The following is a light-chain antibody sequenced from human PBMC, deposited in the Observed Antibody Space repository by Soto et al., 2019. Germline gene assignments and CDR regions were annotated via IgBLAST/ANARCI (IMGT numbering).Light chain of an antibody. CDR2: AAS. Sequence: DIQMTQSPSSLSASVGDRVTITCRASQSISNYLNWYQQKPGKAPKLLIYAASTLQSGVPSRFSGSGSGTDFTLTISSLQPEDFATYYCQQAASFPITFGQGTRLEIK. CDR3: QQAASFPIT. V-gene: IGKV1-39*01. J-gene: IGKJ5*01. CDR1: QSISNY.